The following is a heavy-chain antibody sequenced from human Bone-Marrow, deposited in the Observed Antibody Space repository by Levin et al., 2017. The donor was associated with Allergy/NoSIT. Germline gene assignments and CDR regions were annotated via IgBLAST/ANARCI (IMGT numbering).Heavy chain of an antibody. V-gene: IGHV3-21*06. CDR2: ISGTSGYI. Sequence: GASVKVSCAASGFSFSNFGMNWVRQAPGKGLEWVSSISGTSGYISYADSVKGRFTISRDDAKNSLSLQMSSLRVEDTAVYFCTRGVLDSWGQGTLVTVSS. J-gene: IGHJ4*02. CDR1: GFSFSNFG. CDR3: TRGVLDS.